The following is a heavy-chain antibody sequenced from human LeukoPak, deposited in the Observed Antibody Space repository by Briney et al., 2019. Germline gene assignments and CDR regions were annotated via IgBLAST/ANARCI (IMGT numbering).Heavy chain of an antibody. CDR2: ILPDSGGT. J-gene: IGHJ4*02. CDR1: AYTFTGNY. Sequence: ASVKVSCKASAYTFTGNYMHWVRQAPGQGLDWIGWILPDSGGTKYAQNFQGRVTMTRDTSIITAYMELTGLRPDDTAVYYCARDLNGVAGDFDFWGQGTLVTVSS. CDR3: ARDLNGVAGDFDF. D-gene: IGHD6-19*01. V-gene: IGHV1-2*02.